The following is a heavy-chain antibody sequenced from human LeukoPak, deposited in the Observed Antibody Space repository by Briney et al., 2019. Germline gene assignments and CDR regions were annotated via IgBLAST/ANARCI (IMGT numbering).Heavy chain of an antibody. CDR1: GGSISSYY. D-gene: IGHD4-17*01. CDR3: ARRGTVTTNGYYYSYMDV. J-gene: IGHJ6*03. CDR2: IYTSTST. Sequence: SETLSLTCTVSGGSISSYYWSWIRQPPGKGLEWIGYIYTSTSTTYNPSLKSRVTISVDTSKNQFSLRLSSVTAADTAVYYCARRGTVTTNGYYYSYMDVWGKGTTVTVSS. V-gene: IGHV4-4*09.